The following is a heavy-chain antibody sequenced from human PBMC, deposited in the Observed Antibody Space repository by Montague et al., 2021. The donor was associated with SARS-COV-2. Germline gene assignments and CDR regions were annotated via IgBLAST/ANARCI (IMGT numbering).Heavy chain of an antibody. CDR1: GFSITTSTMG. CDR2: IYWGDEK. V-gene: IGHV2-5*02. Sequence: PALVKPTQTPTLTCTFFGFSITTSTMGVGWIRQSPGKALEWLAPIYWGDEKRFSPSLKSRLTITKDTFKDQVVLRMTNMDPVDTATYYCVHYASGSYYFHYWGQGTLVTVSS. CDR3: VHYASGSYYFHY. D-gene: IGHD3-10*01. J-gene: IGHJ4*02.